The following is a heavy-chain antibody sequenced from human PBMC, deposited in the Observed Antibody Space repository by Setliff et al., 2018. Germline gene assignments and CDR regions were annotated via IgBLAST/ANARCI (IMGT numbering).Heavy chain of an antibody. CDR1: GIDFRPHF. J-gene: IGHJ4*02. V-gene: IGHV3-21*01. CDR2: ISGSGGST. CDR3: ARDLDY. Sequence: GGSLRLSCAVSGIDFRPHFMDWVRQAPGKGLEWVSAISGSGGSTYYADSVKGRFTISRDNAKNSLYLQMNSLRAEDTAVYYCARDLDYWGQGTLVTVSS.